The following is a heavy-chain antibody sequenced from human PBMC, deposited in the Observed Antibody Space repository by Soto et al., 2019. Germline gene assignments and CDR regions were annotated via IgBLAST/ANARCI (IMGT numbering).Heavy chain of an antibody. J-gene: IGHJ4*02. Sequence: SETLSLTCAVYGGSFSGYYWSWIRQPPGKGLEWIGEINHSGSTNYNPSLKSRVTISVDTSKNQFSLKLNSVTAADTAVYYCARDYSGSYDWGQGTLVTVSS. D-gene: IGHD1-26*01. V-gene: IGHV4-34*01. CDR3: ARDYSGSYD. CDR2: INHSGST. CDR1: GGSFSGYY.